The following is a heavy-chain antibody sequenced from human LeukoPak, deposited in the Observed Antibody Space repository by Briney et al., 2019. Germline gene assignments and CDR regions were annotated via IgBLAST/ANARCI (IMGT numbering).Heavy chain of an antibody. Sequence: GGSLRLSCSASGFTFSSYAMHWVRQAPGKGLEYVSAINSNGGITFYADSMKGRFTISRDDSKNTLYLQMSSLRAEDTAIYYCVEGVAARLDYWGQGTLVTVSS. CDR1: GFTFSSYA. V-gene: IGHV3-64D*09. J-gene: IGHJ4*02. CDR3: VEGVAARLDY. CDR2: INSNGGIT. D-gene: IGHD6-6*01.